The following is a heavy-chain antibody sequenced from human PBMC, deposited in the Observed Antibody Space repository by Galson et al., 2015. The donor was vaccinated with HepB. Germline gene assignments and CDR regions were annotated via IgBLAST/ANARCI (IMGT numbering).Heavy chain of an antibody. D-gene: IGHD2-15*01. CDR3: ATQPISYCGGGSCYSFPKWFDP. V-gene: IGHV1-2*02. Sequence: SVTVSCKASKYTFTDYFIHWVRQAPGQGPEWMGWVNPNSGGTNFAQKFQGRVTMTRDTSITTAYMELSSLRSDDTAVYYCATQPISYCGGGSCYSFPKWFDPWGQGTLVTVSS. CDR1: KYTFTDYF. CDR2: VNPNSGGT. J-gene: IGHJ5*02.